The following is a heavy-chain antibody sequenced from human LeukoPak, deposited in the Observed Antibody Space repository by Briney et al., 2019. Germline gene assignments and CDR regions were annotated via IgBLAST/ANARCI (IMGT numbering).Heavy chain of an antibody. CDR2: INPNSGGT. CDR3: ARNFPYYDILTGYTNWFDP. Sequence: RASVKVSCKASGYTFTGYYMHWVQQAPGQGLEWMGWINPNSGGTNYAQKFQGRVTMTRDTSISTAYMELSRLRSDDTAVYYCARNFPYYDILTGYTNWFDPWGQGTLVTVSS. J-gene: IGHJ5*02. D-gene: IGHD3-9*01. V-gene: IGHV1-2*02. CDR1: GYTFTGYY.